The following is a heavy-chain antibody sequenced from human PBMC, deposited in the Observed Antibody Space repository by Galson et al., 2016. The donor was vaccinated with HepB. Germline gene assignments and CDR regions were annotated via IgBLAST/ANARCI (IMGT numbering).Heavy chain of an antibody. CDR1: GASISSDYHY. CDR3: VSETDNQKNRY. J-gene: IGHJ4*02. CDR2: ILHSGRT. Sequence: TLSLTCTVSGASISSDYHYWKWIRQHPGKGLEWIGYILHSGRTEFNPSLQSRVTMSVDTSKKEFSRKLSSVTAADTAVYYCVSETDNQKNRYWGQGTLVTVSS. V-gene: IGHV4-31*03. D-gene: IGHD1-14*01.